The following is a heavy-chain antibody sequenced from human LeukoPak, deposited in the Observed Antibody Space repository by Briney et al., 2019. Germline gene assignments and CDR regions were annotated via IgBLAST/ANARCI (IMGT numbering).Heavy chain of an antibody. V-gene: IGHV4-39*01. CDR1: GFTISSYY. CDR2: IYYSGST. J-gene: IGHJ4*02. Sequence: SETLSLTCTVSGFTISSYYLGWVRQPPGKGLEWIGCIYYSGSTNYYPSLKNRVTISVDTSKNQFSLKQISIPAADAAVDYCSKGGASGSYDYWGQGTLVTVSS. CDR3: SKGGASGSYDY. D-gene: IGHD1-26*01.